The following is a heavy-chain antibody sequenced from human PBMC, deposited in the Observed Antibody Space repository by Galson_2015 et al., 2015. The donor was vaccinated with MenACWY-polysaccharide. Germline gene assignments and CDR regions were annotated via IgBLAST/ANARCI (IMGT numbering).Heavy chain of an antibody. V-gene: IGHV6-1*01. CDR2: TYYRTKWYD. D-gene: IGHD3-10*01. Sequence: CAISGDSVSSNSVSWYWIRQTPSRGLEWLGRTYYRTKWYDDYAVSVRSRMTINPDTSKNQFSLHLNSVTPEDTAVYYCVRGGFGQTVCRFDCWGQGALVTISS. CDR3: VRGGFGQTVCRFDC. CDR1: GDSVSSNSVS. J-gene: IGHJ4*02.